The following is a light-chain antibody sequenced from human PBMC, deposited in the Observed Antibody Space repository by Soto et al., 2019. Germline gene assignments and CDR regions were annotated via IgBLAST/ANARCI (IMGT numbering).Light chain of an antibody. CDR3: NSYTSGSTGV. CDR2: DVS. V-gene: IGLV2-14*01. Sequence: QSTLTQPACVSGSPGQSITISCTGTSSDVGGYNYVCWFQQHPGKAPKLMIYDVSNRPSGVSNRFSGSKSGNTASLTISGLQAEDEADYYCNSYTSGSTGVFGGGTQLTVL. CDR1: SSDVGGYNY. J-gene: IGLJ3*02.